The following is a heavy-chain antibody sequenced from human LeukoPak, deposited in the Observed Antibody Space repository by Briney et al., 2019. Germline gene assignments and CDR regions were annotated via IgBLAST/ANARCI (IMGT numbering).Heavy chain of an antibody. D-gene: IGHD5-12*01. CDR2: IIPIFGTA. J-gene: IGHJ4*02. V-gene: IGHV1-69*05. CDR1: GYTFTGYY. Sequence: GASVKVSCKASGYTFTGYYMHWVRQAPGQGLEWMGGIIPIFGTANYAQKFQGRVTITTDESTSTAYMELSSLRSEHTAVYYCARECGYSGYEFDYWGQGTLVTVSS. CDR3: ARECGYSGYEFDY.